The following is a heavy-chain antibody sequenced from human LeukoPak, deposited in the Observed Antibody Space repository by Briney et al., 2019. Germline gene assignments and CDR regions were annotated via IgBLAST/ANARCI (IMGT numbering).Heavy chain of an antibody. V-gene: IGHV3-30*18. CDR1: GFTFSSYG. CDR2: ISYDGSNK. Sequence: GGSLRLSCAAFGFTFSSYGMHWVRQAPGKGLEWVAVISYDGSNKYYADSVKGRFTISRDNAKNTLYLQMNSLRAEDTAVYYCAKAEGTYYYGSGSYSHWGQGTLVTVSS. D-gene: IGHD3-10*01. J-gene: IGHJ4*02. CDR3: AKAEGTYYYGSGSYSH.